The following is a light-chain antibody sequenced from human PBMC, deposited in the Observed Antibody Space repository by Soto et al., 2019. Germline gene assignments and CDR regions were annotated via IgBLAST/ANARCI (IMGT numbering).Light chain of an antibody. CDR2: GVT. V-gene: IGLV1-40*01. J-gene: IGLJ3*02. CDR3: QSFDSSLSNSWV. CDR1: WSNIGAGYE. Sequence: QAVVTQPPSVSGAPGQRVTISCTGGWSNIGAGYEVHWYQHLPGTAPKLLIYGVTNRPSGVPDRFSGSRSGTSASLAITGLQAEDEADYYCQSFDSSLSNSWVFGGGTKLTVL.